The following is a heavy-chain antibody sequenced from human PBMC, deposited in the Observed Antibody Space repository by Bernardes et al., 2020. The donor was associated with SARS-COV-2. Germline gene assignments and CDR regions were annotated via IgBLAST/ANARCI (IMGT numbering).Heavy chain of an antibody. J-gene: IGHJ3*02. CDR2: IYYSGST. CDR3: ARDTVLGAFDI. V-gene: IGHV4-59*01. CDR1: GGSISSYY. D-gene: IGHD4-17*01. Sequence: ETLSLTCTVSGGSISSYYWSWIRQPPGKGLEWIGYIYYSGSTNYNPSLKSRVTISVDTSKNQFSLKLSSVTAADTAVYYCARDTVLGAFDIWGQGTMVTVSS.